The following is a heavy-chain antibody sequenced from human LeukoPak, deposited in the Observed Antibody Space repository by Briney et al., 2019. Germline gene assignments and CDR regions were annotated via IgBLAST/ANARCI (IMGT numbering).Heavy chain of an antibody. V-gene: IGHV3-48*01. CDR3: ARDHRYAFDN. J-gene: IGHJ4*01. D-gene: IGHD5-12*01. CDR2: IGSSSSNT. Sequence: GGSLRLSCAASGFNFISYSMNWVRQAPGKGLEWISYIGSSSSNTKYADSVKVRFTISRDKARNSLYLQMNSLRVEDTAVYYCARDHRYAFDNWGHGTLVTVSS. CDR1: GFNFISYS.